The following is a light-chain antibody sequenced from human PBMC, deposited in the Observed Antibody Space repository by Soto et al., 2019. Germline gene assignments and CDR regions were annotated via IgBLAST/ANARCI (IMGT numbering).Light chain of an antibody. V-gene: IGKV3-11*01. CDR3: QQRSDWPS. Sequence: EVVLTQSPDTLSLSPGDRATLSCWASQSVGNYLAWYQHKVGQAPRLLIYDASSRATGIPARFSGSGSGTDFPLTISSLEPEAFAVYYCQQRSDWPSFGQGTKLEIK. CDR2: DAS. J-gene: IGKJ2*01. CDR1: QSVGNY.